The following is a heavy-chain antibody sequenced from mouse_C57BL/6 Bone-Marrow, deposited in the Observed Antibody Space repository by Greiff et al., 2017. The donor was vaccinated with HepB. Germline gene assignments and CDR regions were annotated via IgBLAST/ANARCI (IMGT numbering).Heavy chain of an antibody. J-gene: IGHJ1*03. CDR2: ILPGSGST. V-gene: IGHV1-9*01. CDR1: GYTFTGYW. Sequence: VQLQQSGAELMKPGASVKLSCKATGYTFTGYWIEWVKQRPGHGLEWIGEILPGSGSTNYNEKFKGKATFTADTSDNTAYMQLSSLTTEDSAIYYCAVGGLITTVVAPWDFDVWGTGTTVTVSS. CDR3: AVGGLITTVVAPWDFDV. D-gene: IGHD1-1*01.